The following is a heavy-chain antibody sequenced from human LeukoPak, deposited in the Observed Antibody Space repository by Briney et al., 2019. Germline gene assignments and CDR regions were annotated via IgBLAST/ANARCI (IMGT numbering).Heavy chain of an antibody. CDR2: VRSKAHNYAT. CDR3: VRHEATIDF. V-gene: IGHV3-73*01. CDR1: GFTFSDSG. Sequence: GGSLRLSCAASGFTFSDSGVHWVRQASGKGLEWVGHVRSKAHNYATAYAASVEGRFTISRDDSKNTAYLQMNSLKTDDTAVYYCVRHEATIDFWGQGTLVTVSS. J-gene: IGHJ4*02.